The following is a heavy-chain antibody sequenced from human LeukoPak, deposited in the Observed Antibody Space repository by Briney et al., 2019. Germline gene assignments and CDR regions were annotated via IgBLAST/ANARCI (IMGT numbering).Heavy chain of an antibody. D-gene: IGHD6-19*01. V-gene: IGHV3-23*01. CDR2: ISGSGGST. CDR3: AKTTTGYSSGRYPGWPVDY. CDR1: GFTFSSYA. Sequence: PGESLRLSCAASGFTFSSYAMSWVRQAPGKGLEWVSAISGSGGSTYYADSVKGRFTISRDNSKNTVYLQMNSLRAEDTAVYYCAKTTTGYSSGRYPGWPVDYWGQGTLVTVSS. J-gene: IGHJ4*02.